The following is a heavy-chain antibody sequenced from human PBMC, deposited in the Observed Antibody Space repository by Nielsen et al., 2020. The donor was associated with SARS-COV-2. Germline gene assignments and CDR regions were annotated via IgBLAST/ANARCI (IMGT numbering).Heavy chain of an antibody. V-gene: IGHV3-33*01. CDR3: ARDLPWGGYGDRVDDAFDI. J-gene: IGHJ3*02. D-gene: IGHD4-17*01. CDR1: GFTFSSYG. CDR2: IWYDGSNK. Sequence: GESLKISCAASGFTFSSYGMHWVRQAPGKGLEWVAVIWYDGSNKYYADSVKGRFTISRDNSKNTLYLQMNSLRAEDTAVYYCARDLPWGGYGDRVDDAFDIWGQGTMVTVSS.